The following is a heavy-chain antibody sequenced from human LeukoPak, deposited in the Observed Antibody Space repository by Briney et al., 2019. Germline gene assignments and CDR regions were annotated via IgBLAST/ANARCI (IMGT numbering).Heavy chain of an antibody. Sequence: PGGSLRLSCAASGFTFNDYAMHWVRQAPGKGLEWVSGIGWNSVARGYADSVRGRFTISRDYAKNSLYLQMNSLRPEDTALYYCTKRARKGIGAAGDGYDVWGQGTMVTVSS. CDR1: GFTFNDYA. D-gene: IGHD6-13*01. CDR2: IGWNSVAR. CDR3: TKRARKGIGAAGDGYDV. V-gene: IGHV3-9*01. J-gene: IGHJ3*01.